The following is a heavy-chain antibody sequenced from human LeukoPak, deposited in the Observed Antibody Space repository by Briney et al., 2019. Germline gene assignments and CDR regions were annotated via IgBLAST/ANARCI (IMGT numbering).Heavy chain of an antibody. CDR1: GFTFSSYW. CDR3: AREPTYSSSWHTTCDY. J-gene: IGHJ4*02. V-gene: IGHV3-74*01. CDR2: INGNGVNT. Sequence: GGSLRLSCAASGFTFSSYWMHWVRQAPGKGLEWVATINGNGVNTYYADSVKGRFTISRDNSKNTLYLQMNSLRAEDTAVYYCAREPTYSSSWHTTCDYWGQGTLVTVSS. D-gene: IGHD6-13*01.